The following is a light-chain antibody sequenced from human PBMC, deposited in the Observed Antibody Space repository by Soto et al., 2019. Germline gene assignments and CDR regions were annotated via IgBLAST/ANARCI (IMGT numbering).Light chain of an antibody. CDR1: QNVSSN. Sequence: EIVMTQSPATLSVSPGERATLSCRASQNVSSNLAWYQQKAGQAPRLLIYGSSTRATGIPARFSGSGSGTEFTLTISSLQSEDFAVYYCQQYNNWPLTFGGGTEVEIK. V-gene: IGKV3-15*01. CDR3: QQYNNWPLT. J-gene: IGKJ4*01. CDR2: GSS.